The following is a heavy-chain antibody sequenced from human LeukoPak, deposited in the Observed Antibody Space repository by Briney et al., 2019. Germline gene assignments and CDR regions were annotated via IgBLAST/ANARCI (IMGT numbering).Heavy chain of an antibody. J-gene: IGHJ4*02. D-gene: IGHD3-9*01. CDR3: ARGDDILTGYYRLDY. CDR1: GFTFSSYG. V-gene: IGHV3-33*08. CDR2: IWYDGSNK. Sequence: GSLRLSCAASGFTFSSYGMHWVRQAPGKGLEWVAVIWYDGSNKYYADSVKGRFTISRDNSKNTLYLQMNSLRAEDTAVYYCARGDDILTGYYRLDYWGQGTLVTVSS.